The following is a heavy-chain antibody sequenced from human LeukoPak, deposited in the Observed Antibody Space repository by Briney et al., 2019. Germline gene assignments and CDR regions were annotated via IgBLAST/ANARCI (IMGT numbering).Heavy chain of an antibody. CDR3: ATSSDAPANM. Sequence: GSLRLSCAVSGFTFSTYWMSWVRQAPGKGLEWVANIRQDGSAKYYVDSVRGLFTISRDNAKNSLYLQMNSLRAEDTGVYYCATSSDAPANMWGQGTLVTVSS. CDR2: IRQDGSAK. D-gene: IGHD2-2*01. V-gene: IGHV3-7*01. CDR1: GFTFSTYW. J-gene: IGHJ4*02.